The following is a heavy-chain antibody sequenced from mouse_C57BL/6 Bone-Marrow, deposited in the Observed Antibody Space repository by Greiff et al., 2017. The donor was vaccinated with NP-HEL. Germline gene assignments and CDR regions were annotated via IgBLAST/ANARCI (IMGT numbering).Heavy chain of an antibody. Sequence: VQLQQSGPELVKPGASVKISCKASGYSFTDYNMNWVKQSYGKSLEWIGVINPNYGTTSYNQKFKGKATLTVDQSSSTAYMQLNSLTSEDSAVYYCALIYYDYDVFHYYAMDYWGQGTSVTVSS. CDR1: GYSFTDYN. D-gene: IGHD2-4*01. J-gene: IGHJ4*01. CDR3: ALIYYDYDVFHYYAMDY. CDR2: INPNYGTT. V-gene: IGHV1-39*01.